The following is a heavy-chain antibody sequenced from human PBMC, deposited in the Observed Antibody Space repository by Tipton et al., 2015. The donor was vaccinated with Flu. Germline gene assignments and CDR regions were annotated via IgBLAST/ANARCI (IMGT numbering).Heavy chain of an antibody. CDR1: GFTFRNFE. CDR3: ARDSDYYSSGPDAFDL. V-gene: IGHV3-48*03. Sequence: VQSGGSLRLSCVASGFTFRNFEMNWVRQAPGKGLGWVSYISSSGGNEYYADFVKGRFTISRDNAKNSLFLQMNSLTADDTALYYCARDSDYYSSGPDAFDLWGHGTMVTVSS. CDR2: ISSSGGNE. D-gene: IGHD3-10*01. J-gene: IGHJ3*01.